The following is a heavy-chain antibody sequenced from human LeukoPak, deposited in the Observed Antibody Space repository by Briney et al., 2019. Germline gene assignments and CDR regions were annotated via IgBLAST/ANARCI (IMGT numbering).Heavy chain of an antibody. CDR1: GYTFTGYY. CDR3: ARVGSGWE. D-gene: IGHD6-19*01. J-gene: IGHJ4*02. Sequence: ASVTVSRKASGYTFTGYYMHWLRQAPGQGLEWMGWINPNSGGTNYAQKLQGRVTMTRHTTISTAYMELSRLRSDATGVYYCARVGSGWEWGQGTLVTVSS. V-gene: IGHV1-2*02. CDR2: INPNSGGT.